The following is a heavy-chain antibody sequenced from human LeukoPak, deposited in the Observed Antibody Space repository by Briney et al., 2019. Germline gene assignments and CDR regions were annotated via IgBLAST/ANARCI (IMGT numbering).Heavy chain of an antibody. D-gene: IGHD3-10*01. CDR2: IYSGGIT. CDR1: GFTVISNY. J-gene: IGHJ5*02. V-gene: IGHV3-53*04. Sequence: GGSLRLSCAASGFTVISNYMSWVRQAPGKVLEWVSVIYSGGITYYADSVKCRFTISRHNSKNTLCLQINSLTAEATAVYYCARVQRDYYGSGSYHPRFDPWGQGTLVTVSS. CDR3: ARVQRDYYGSGSYHPRFDP.